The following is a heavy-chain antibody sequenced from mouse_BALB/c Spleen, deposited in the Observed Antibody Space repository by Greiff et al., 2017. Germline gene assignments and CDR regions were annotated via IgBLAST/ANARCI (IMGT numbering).Heavy chain of an antibody. J-gene: IGHJ3*01. CDR2: IYPGDGDT. V-gene: IGHV1-82*01. D-gene: IGHD2-1*01. Sequence: VQRVESGPELVKPGASVKISCKASGYAFSSSWMNWVKQRPGQGLEWIGRIYPGDGDTNYNGKFKGKATLTADKSSSTAYMQLSSLTSEDSAVYYCARADGNSPFAYWGQGTLVTVSA. CDR3: ARADGNSPFAY. CDR1: GYAFSSSW.